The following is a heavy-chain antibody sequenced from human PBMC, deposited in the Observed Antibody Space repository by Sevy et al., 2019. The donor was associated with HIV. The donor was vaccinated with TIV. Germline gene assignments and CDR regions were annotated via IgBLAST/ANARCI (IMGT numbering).Heavy chain of an antibody. CDR1: GFSISGYG. CDR3: AREDIRVAGIGYYFHS. D-gene: IGHD6-19*01. CDR2: IWYDGTNR. V-gene: IGHV3-33*01. Sequence: GGSLRLSCAASGFSISGYGMHWVRQAPGKGLEWVAVIWYDGTNREYADSVKGRFTISRVNSKNTLYLQMNSLRVEDTAVYYCAREDIRVAGIGYYFHSWGQGTLVTVSS. J-gene: IGHJ4*02.